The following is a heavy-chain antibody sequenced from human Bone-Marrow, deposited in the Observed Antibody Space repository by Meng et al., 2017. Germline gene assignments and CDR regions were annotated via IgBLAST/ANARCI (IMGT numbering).Heavy chain of an antibody. CDR1: GGFINGYF. Sequence: GSLRLSCTVSGGFINGYFWNWIRQPPGKALEWIGYIYDSGNTNYSPSLKSRATISLDASKNQFSLKLSSVTTADTAVYYCARDTWIGVGQKYFYGLDVWGQGTMVTVSS. CDR3: ARDTWIGVGQKYFYGLDV. J-gene: IGHJ6*02. V-gene: IGHV4-59*01. CDR2: IYDSGNT. D-gene: IGHD3-3*01.